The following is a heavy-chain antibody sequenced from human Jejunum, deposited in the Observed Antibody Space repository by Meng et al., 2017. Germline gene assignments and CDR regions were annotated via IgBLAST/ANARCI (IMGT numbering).Heavy chain of an antibody. CDR1: GASISSSNW. Sequence: QVQLQESGPGLVKPSGTLSLTCAVSGASISSSNWWSWVRQSPGKGLEWIGEIYHRGNINYNPSLKGQVTISVDKSKNQFSLKLNSVTAADTAVYYCARVDSSASFDYWGQGTLVTVSS. CDR3: ARVDSSASFDY. V-gene: IGHV4-4*02. J-gene: IGHJ4*02. D-gene: IGHD6-6*01. CDR2: IYHRGNI.